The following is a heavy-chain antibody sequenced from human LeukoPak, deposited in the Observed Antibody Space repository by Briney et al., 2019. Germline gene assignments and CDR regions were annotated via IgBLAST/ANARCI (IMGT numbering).Heavy chain of an antibody. CDR2: INPNGGST. Sequence: ASVTVSFKASVYTFTSYYMHWGRHGPGQGLGWRGIINPNGGSTSYAQKFQGRVTMTRDTSTSTVYMELSSLRSEDTAVYYCARGGDYDILTGYSPTFDYWGQGTLVTVSS. J-gene: IGHJ4*02. V-gene: IGHV1-46*01. CDR1: VYTFTSYY. D-gene: IGHD3-9*01. CDR3: ARGGDYDILTGYSPTFDY.